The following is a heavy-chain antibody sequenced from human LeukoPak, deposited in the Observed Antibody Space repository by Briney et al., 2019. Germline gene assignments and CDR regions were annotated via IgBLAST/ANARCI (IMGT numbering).Heavy chain of an antibody. J-gene: IGHJ3*02. CDR3: ARDTYSSSTPDAFDI. V-gene: IGHV3-48*01. Sequence: GGSLRLSCAASGFTFSSYSMNWVRQAPGKGLEWVSYISRSSSIIYYADSVKGRFTISRDNAKNSLYLQMNSLRAEDTAVYYCARDTYSSSTPDAFDIWGQGTMVTVSS. CDR2: ISRSSSII. CDR1: GFTFSSYS. D-gene: IGHD6-6*01.